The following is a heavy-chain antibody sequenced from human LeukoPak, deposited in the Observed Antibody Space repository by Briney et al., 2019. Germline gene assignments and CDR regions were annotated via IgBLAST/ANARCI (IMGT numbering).Heavy chain of an antibody. J-gene: IGHJ4*02. Sequence: PGGSLRLSCAASGFTFSNYDMSWVRQAPGKGLEWVSTLSNSGDSTHYADSVKGRFTISRDNAKNSLYLQMNSLRAEDTAVYYCARGRGSGSYYALTFDCWGQGTLVTVSS. CDR2: LSNSGDST. CDR1: GFTFSNYD. CDR3: ARGRGSGSYYALTFDC. D-gene: IGHD3-10*01. V-gene: IGHV3-23*01.